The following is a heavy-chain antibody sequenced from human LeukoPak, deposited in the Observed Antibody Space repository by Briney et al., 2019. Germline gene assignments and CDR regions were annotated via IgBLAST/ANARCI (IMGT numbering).Heavy chain of an antibody. V-gene: IGHV1-2*02. J-gene: IGHJ5*02. CDR2: INPTSGDT. CDR3: ALGGSITMLRGNWLDP. CDR1: GYTFTGYY. D-gene: IGHD3-10*01. Sequence: ASVKVSCKTSGYTFTGYYMHWVRQAPGQGLEWMGCINPTSGDTNYAQKFQGTVTMTRDTSISTAYMELNRLTSDDTAVFYCALGGSITMLRGNWLDPWVQGTLVTVSS.